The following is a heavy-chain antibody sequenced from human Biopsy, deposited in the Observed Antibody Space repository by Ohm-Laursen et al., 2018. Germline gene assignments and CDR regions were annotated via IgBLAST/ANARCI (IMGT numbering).Heavy chain of an antibody. Sequence: GSLRLSCAASGFTFGDAWMSWIRQAPGKGLEWVSYINSDASYIYYGVSVRGRFTISRDNAKNSVYLQMNSLRVEDTAVYYCARDDGFYARTSGMDVWGQGTTVTVSS. CDR3: ARDDGFYARTSGMDV. CDR2: INSDASYI. D-gene: IGHD2-8*01. CDR1: GFTFGDAW. V-gene: IGHV3-11*04. J-gene: IGHJ6*02.